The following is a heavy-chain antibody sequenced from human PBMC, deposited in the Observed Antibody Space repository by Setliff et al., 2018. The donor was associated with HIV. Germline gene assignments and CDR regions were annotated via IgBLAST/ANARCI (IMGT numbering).Heavy chain of an antibody. CDR2: IYYIGTT. J-gene: IGHJ6*04. V-gene: IGHV4-59*01. CDR1: GGSITSNY. D-gene: IGHD3-10*01. Sequence: SETLSLTCTVSGGSITSNYWGWIRQPPGKALEWIGYIYYIGTTNYNPSLQSRVTIFLDTSKTQFSLRLSSVTAADTAMCYCARAMTYSGSGSYALDVWGKGTTVTVSS. CDR3: ARAMTYSGSGSYALDV.